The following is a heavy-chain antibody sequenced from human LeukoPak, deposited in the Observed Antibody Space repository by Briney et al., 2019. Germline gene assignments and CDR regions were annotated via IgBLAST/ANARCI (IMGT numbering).Heavy chain of an antibody. CDR1: GGSICSYY. Sequence: SQTLSLTCTVSGGSICSYYGSWIRQPPGKGLEWIGYIYYSGSTNYNPSLKSRVTISVDTSKNQFSLKLSSVTAADTAVYYCARLFPSYDYVWGSYRINAFDIWGQGTMVTVSS. CDR3: ARLFPSYDYVWGSYRINAFDI. D-gene: IGHD3-16*02. J-gene: IGHJ3*02. CDR2: IYYSGST. V-gene: IGHV4-59*08.